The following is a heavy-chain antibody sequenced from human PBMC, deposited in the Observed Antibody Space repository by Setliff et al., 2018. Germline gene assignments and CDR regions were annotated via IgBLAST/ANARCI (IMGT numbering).Heavy chain of an antibody. Sequence: GGSLRLSCAASGFSFGGHDMHWVRQAPGKGLEWVAFIRYDGTTESYAASVRGRFTISRDNSKNTLYLQMNSLRVEGTAVYYCAGDQAYIFCAPTPFDPWGQGTLVTVSS. J-gene: IGHJ5*02. CDR2: IRYDGTTE. V-gene: IGHV3-30*02. CDR1: GFSFGGHD. D-gene: IGHD3-9*01. CDR3: AGDQAYIFCAPTPFDP.